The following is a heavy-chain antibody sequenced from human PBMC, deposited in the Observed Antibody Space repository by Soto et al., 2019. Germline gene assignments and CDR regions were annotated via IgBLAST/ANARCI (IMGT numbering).Heavy chain of an antibody. D-gene: IGHD1-1*01. Sequence: PGESLKISCEGSGYNFPYFWITWVRQMPVTGLEWMGTIDPRDSYTDYSPSFQGHVSLSADKSSSTDYLQWSSLKASDTAMYYCARHQKLAERRADLDYWGHGTPVTVSS. V-gene: IGHV5-10-1*01. CDR2: IDPRDSYT. CDR1: GYNFPYFW. J-gene: IGHJ4*01. CDR3: ARHQKLAERRADLDY.